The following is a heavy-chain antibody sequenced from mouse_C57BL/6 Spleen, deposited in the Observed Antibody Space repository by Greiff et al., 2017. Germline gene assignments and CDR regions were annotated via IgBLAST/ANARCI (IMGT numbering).Heavy chain of an antibody. CDR2: ISPGNSDT. D-gene: IGHD1-1*01. CDR1: GYTFTSYW. V-gene: IGHV1-5*01. J-gene: IGHJ4*01. Sequence: VQLQQSGTVLARPGASVKISCKTSGYTFTSYWMHWVKQRPGQGLEWIGAISPGNSDTSYNQKFKGKAKLTAVTSASTAYMELSSLTNEDSAVYYCTRDFYYGSSSLAMDYWGQGTSDTVSA. CDR3: TRDFYYGSSSLAMDY.